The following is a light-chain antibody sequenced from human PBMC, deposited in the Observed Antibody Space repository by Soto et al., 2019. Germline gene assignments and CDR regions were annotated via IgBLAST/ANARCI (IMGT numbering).Light chain of an antibody. CDR2: GAS. V-gene: IGKV3-15*01. Sequence: EIVMTQSPATLSVSPGEKAPPPSRASQIFTTGLAWYQQKPGQAPRLLINGASTRATGLPARFSGSGSGTEFTLTISSLQSEDFAVYYCQHYTNWPLTFGGGTKVEIK. CDR1: QIFTTG. J-gene: IGKJ4*01. CDR3: QHYTNWPLT.